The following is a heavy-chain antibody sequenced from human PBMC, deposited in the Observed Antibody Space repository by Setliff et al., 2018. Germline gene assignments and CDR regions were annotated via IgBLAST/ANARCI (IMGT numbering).Heavy chain of an antibody. V-gene: IGHV1-3*01. CDR2: INAGNGNT. D-gene: IGHD1-26*01. CDR1: GYTFTSYA. CDR3: ARVMGSWELLRGYYYYGMDV. Sequence: ASVKVSCKASGYTFTSYAMHWVRQAPGQRLEWMGWINAGNGNTKYAQKFQGRVTMTADTSTSTAYMELRSLRSDDTAVYYCARVMGSWELLRGYYYYGMDVWGQGTTVTLSS. J-gene: IGHJ6*02.